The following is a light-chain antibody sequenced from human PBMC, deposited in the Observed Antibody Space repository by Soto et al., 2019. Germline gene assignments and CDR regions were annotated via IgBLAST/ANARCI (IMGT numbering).Light chain of an antibody. CDR1: QSVTNSF. CDR2: GAS. CDR3: QHYGNSLWT. Sequence: EIVLAQSPGTLSLSPGERATLSCRASQSVTNSFLAWYQQKPGQAPRLLIYGASRRATGIPDRFTGSGSGTDFTLTISRLEPEDFAVYFCQHYGNSLWTFGQGTKVEIK. V-gene: IGKV3-20*01. J-gene: IGKJ1*01.